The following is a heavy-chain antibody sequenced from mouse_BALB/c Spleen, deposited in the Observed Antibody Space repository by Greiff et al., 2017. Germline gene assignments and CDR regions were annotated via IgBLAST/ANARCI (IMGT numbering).Heavy chain of an antibody. CDR2: IWAGGST. Sequence: VQLVESGPGLVAPSQSLSITCTVSGFSLTSYGVHWVRQPPGKGLEWLGVIWAGGSTNYNSALMSRLSISKDNSKSQVFLKMNSLQTDDTAMYYCARWGVVATGAMDYWGQGTSVTVSS. J-gene: IGHJ4*01. D-gene: IGHD1-1*01. CDR1: GFSLTSYG. CDR3: ARWGVVATGAMDY. V-gene: IGHV2-9*02.